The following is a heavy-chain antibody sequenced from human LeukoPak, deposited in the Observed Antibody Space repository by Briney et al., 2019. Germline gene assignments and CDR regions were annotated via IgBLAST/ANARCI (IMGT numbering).Heavy chain of an antibody. Sequence: ASVKVSCKASGGTFSSYAISWVRQAPGQGLEWMGWINPNSGGTNYAQKSQGRVTMTRDTSISTAYMDLNRLRSDDTAVYYCARCNSGSSNRIDSWGQGTLVTVSS. J-gene: IGHJ4*02. CDR3: ARCNSGSSNRIDS. CDR2: INPNSGGT. D-gene: IGHD6-19*01. CDR1: GGTFSSYA. V-gene: IGHV1-2*02.